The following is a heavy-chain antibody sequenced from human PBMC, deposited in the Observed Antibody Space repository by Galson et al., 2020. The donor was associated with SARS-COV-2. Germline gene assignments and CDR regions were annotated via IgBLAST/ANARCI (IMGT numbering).Heavy chain of an antibody. CDR3: AKNYLNFFCY. Sequence: TGGSLRLSCAASGFIYSDYAMRWVRQAPGKGLKWVSLISGSAGNTYYTDSVTGRFTISRDISKNTLYLQMNSLRAEDTAVYYCAKNYLNFFCYWGQGALVTVSS. J-gene: IGHJ4*02. CDR1: GFIYSDYA. CDR2: ISGSAGNT. V-gene: IGHV3-23*01. D-gene: IGHD1-7*01.